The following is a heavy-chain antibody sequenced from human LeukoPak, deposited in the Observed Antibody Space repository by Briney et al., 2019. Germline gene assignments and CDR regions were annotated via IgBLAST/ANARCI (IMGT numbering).Heavy chain of an antibody. CDR1: GFTFSSYW. D-gene: IGHD4/OR15-4a*01. J-gene: IGHJ4*02. CDR3: ARIHGAYPFDS. Sequence: PGGSLRLSCAASGFTFSSYWMSWVRQAPGRGLEWVANIKEDGSEKYYVDSVRGRFTISRDNAKNSLYLQMSSLRAEDTAVYYCARIHGAYPFDSWGQGTLVTVSS. V-gene: IGHV3-7*01. CDR2: IKEDGSEK.